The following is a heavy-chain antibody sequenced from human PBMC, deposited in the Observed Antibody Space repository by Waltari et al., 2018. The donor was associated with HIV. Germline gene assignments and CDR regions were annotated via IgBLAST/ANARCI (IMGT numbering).Heavy chain of an antibody. D-gene: IGHD6-19*01. V-gene: IGHV3-43*01. CDR1: GVTFDGYP. CDR2: ISWDGRST. J-gene: IGHJ4*02. Sequence: EVQLVESGGVVVQPGGSLRLSCVASGVTFDGYPMNWVRQAPGKGLEWVSLISWDGRSTYYADSVKGRFTISRDNSKNSLYLQMSSLRAEDTAFYYCAKGPGSGWYYFDYWGQGTLVTVSS. CDR3: AKGPGSGWYYFDY.